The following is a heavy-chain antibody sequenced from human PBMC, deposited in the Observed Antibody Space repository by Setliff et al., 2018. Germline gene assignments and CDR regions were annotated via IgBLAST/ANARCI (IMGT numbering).Heavy chain of an antibody. D-gene: IGHD3-3*01. J-gene: IGHJ5*02. V-gene: IGHV4-59*12. Sequence: PSETLSLTCTVSGASISSYYWSWIRQSPGKGLEWIGDIYYTGSTSYNPSLNSRVTISIDTARNQISLNLTSVTAADTAMYYCARERTIFGILVISGWFDPWGRGTVVTVSS. CDR1: GASISSYY. CDR3: ARERTIFGILVISGWFDP. CDR2: IYYTGST.